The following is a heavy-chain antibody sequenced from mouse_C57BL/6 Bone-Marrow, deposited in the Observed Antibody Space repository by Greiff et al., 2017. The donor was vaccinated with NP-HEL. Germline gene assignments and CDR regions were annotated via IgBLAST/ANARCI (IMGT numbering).Heavy chain of an antibody. J-gene: IGHJ2*01. CDR3: ASYYYGSSYEGYFDY. CDR1: GYTFTSYW. CDR2: IHPNSGST. V-gene: IGHV1-64*01. Sequence: QVQLQQPGAELVKPGASVKLSCKASGYTFTSYWMHWVKQRPGQGLEWIGMIHPNSGSTNYNEKFKSKATLTVDKSSSTAYMQLSSLTSEDSAVYYCASYYYGSSYEGYFDYWGKGTTLTVSS. D-gene: IGHD1-1*01.